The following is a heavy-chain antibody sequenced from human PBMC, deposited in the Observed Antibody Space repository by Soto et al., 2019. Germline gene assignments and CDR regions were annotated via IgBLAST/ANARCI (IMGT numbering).Heavy chain of an antibody. CDR2: IFYLRSS. Sequence: PPQTMSPTSTLDTHSIISRAICCDRVRQPAGKGLEWSGSIFYLRSSYYNPSLKCRVTMTVDTSKNQFSLRLWYLTTADTATYFWAPLSLALRKNNWFDTWGQGIMVTVSS. V-gene: IGHV4-39*01. CDR1: THSIISRAIC. CDR3: APLSLALRKNNWFDT. J-gene: IGHJ5*02. D-gene: IGHD2-15*01.